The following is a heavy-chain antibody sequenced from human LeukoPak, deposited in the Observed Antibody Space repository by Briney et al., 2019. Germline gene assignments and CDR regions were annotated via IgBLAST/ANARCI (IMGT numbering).Heavy chain of an antibody. J-gene: IGHJ6*03. D-gene: IGHD6-13*01. V-gene: IGHV3-23*01. CDR2: ISGSGDST. CDR3: AKDLLASYSSSWYGDYYYYMDV. CDR1: GFTFSNYG. Sequence: PGGSLRLSCAASGFTFSNYGMSWVRQAPGKGLEWVSAISGSGDSTYYADSVKGRFTISRDNSKNTLYLQMNSLRAEDTAVYYCAKDLLASYSSSWYGDYYYYMDVWGKGTTVTISS.